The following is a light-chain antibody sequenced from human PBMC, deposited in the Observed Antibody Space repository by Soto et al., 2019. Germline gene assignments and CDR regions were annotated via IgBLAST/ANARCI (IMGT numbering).Light chain of an antibody. Sequence: IQMTQSPSSLSASVGDSVTVTCRASQSINLYLNWYQQKPGKAPTLLIYCASSLQSAVPAMFTGGGSRTEFTLTIRSLQPEDFATYYCQQSYRSPYTFGQGTKLEIK. CDR2: CAS. CDR3: QQSYRSPYT. J-gene: IGKJ2*01. V-gene: IGKV1-39*01. CDR1: QSINLY.